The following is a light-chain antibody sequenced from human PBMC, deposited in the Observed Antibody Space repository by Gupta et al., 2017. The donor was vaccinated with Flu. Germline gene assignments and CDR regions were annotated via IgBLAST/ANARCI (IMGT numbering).Light chain of an antibody. CDR2: MYS. CDR3: YVCANSSDRPCWV. Sequence: RARITSGGNNMGRKSVHGYQHKQGPEPALVVEMYSDRPSGIPERFSCSNSGNTATLTITRAEDGDEADDDCYVCANSSDRPCWVFAGGTKLTVL. V-gene: IGLV3-21*02. J-gene: IGLJ3*02. CDR1: NMGRKS.